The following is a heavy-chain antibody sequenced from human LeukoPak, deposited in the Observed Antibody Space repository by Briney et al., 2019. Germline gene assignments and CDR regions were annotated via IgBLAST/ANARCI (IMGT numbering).Heavy chain of an antibody. CDR2: INPNTGGT. J-gene: IGHJ4*02. CDR3: ARVTSSGHYFFDY. Sequence: ASVKVSCKASGYTFTGYYMHWVRQAPGQGLEWMGWINPNTGGTNYAQKFQGRVTMTRDTSISTAYMELSRLRSDDTAVYYCARVTSSGHYFFDYWGQGSLVTVSS. CDR1: GYTFTGYY. D-gene: IGHD3-22*01. V-gene: IGHV1-2*02.